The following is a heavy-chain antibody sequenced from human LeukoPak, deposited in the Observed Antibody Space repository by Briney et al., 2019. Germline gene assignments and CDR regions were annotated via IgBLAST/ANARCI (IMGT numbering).Heavy chain of an antibody. CDR2: ISGSGAST. V-gene: IGHV3-23*01. D-gene: IGHD1-26*01. CDR3: ARDPSATYYFDY. J-gene: IGHJ4*02. Sequence: GGSLRLSCLTSGFTLSTNAMSWVRQAPGKGLEWISGISGSGASTYYADSVKGRFTISRDDSRNTLYLQMNSLRAEDTAVYYCARDPSATYYFDYWGQGTLVTVSS. CDR1: GFTLSTNA.